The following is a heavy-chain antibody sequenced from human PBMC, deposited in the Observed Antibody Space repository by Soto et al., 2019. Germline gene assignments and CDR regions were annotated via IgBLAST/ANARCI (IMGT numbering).Heavy chain of an antibody. J-gene: IGHJ4*01. V-gene: IGHV3-23*01. Sequence: GGSLRLSCAASGFTFSSYAMNWVRQAPGKGLEWVSAISGSGGSTYYADSVKGRFTISRDSSKNTLYLQMNSLRAEDTAVYYVAKGSTCPATIEIYTWGQGNVLPISS. CDR3: AKGSTCPATIEIYT. CDR1: GFTFSSYA. D-gene: IGHD1-26*01. CDR2: ISGSGGST.